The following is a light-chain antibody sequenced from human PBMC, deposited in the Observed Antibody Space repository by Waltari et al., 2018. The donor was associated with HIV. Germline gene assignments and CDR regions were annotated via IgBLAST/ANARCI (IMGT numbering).Light chain of an antibody. J-gene: IGLJ1*01. V-gene: IGLV3-21*02. CDR2: DDS. Sequence: SYVLTQPPSVSVAPGQTARISCGGNNIGSKTVHWYRQRPGQAPVLVVYDDSVRPSGIPERVSGSNSGNTATLTIGLVEAGDEADYYWQVWESSRSHSYVFGTGTTVTVL. CDR1: NIGSKT. CDR3: QVWESSRSHSYV.